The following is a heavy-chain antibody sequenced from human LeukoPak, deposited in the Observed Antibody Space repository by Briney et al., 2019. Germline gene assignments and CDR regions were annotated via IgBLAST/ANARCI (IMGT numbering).Heavy chain of an antibody. CDR1: GYTFTGYY. CDR3: ARDYYDSGGYYIFDY. J-gene: IGHJ4*02. D-gene: IGHD3-22*01. Sequence: ASVKVSCKASGYTFTGYYMHWVRQAPGQGLEWMGRINPNSGGTNYAQKFQGRVTMTRDTSISTAYMELSRLRSDDTAVYYCARDYYDSGGYYIFDYWGQGTLVTVSS. V-gene: IGHV1-2*06. CDR2: INPNSGGT.